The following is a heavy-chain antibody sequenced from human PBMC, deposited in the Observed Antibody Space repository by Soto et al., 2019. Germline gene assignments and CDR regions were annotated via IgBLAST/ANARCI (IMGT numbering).Heavy chain of an antibody. CDR1: GGSISSYY. CDR3: ARDLGGSSPTFDY. D-gene: IGHD6-6*01. V-gene: IGHV4-59*12. CDR2: IYYSGST. Sequence: SETLSLTCTVSGGSISSYYWSWIRQPPGKGLEWIGYIYYSGSTSYNPSLKNRVSISVDTSKNQFSVKLSSVTAADTAVYYCARDLGGSSPTFDYWGQGTLVTVSS. J-gene: IGHJ4*02.